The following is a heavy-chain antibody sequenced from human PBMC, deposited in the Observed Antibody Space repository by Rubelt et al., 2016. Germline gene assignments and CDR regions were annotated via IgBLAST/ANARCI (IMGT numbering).Heavy chain of an antibody. D-gene: IGHD3-22*01. CDR2: IYYSGST. CDR1: GGSISSYY. CDR3: ARGTTYYYDSSGYSIDY. V-gene: IGHV4-59*01. J-gene: IGHJ4*02. Sequence: QVQLQESGPGLVKPSETLSLTCTVSGGSISSYYWSWIRQPPGKGLEWIGYIYYSGSTNYNPSLKGCVTISVDTAKNQFSLKLSSVTAADTAVYYCARGTTYYYDSSGYSIDYWGQGTLVTVSS.